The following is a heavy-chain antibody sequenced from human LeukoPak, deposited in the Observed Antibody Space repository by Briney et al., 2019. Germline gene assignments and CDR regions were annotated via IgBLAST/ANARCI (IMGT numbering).Heavy chain of an antibody. D-gene: IGHD5-24*01. Sequence: SETLSLTCAVYGGSCSDYYCSWIRQPPGKGLEWIGEIHPYGTFYYNSSLRSRLIISIDTSKTQFSLRLTSVTAADTAFYYCARGRDRSKAGDHWGQGTLVTVSS. CDR1: GGSCSDYY. V-gene: IGHV4-34*01. J-gene: IGHJ4*02. CDR2: IHPYGTF. CDR3: ARGRDRSKAGDH.